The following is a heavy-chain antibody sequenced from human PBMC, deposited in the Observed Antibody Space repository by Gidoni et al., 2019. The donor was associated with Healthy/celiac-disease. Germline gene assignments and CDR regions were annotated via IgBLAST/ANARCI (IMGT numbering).Heavy chain of an antibody. CDR2: IWYDGSTK. CDR3: ARRSGKVRGVISYYGMDV. CDR1: GFTFGTYG. D-gene: IGHD3-10*01. J-gene: IGHJ6*02. V-gene: IGHV3-33*01. Sequence: QVQLVESGGGVVQPGRSLSLSCAASGFTFGTYGMHWVRQAPGKGLEWLAVIWYDGSTKYYADSVKGRFTISRDNSKNTLYLQMNSLRAEDTAVYYCARRSGKVRGVISYYGMDVWGQGTTVTVSS.